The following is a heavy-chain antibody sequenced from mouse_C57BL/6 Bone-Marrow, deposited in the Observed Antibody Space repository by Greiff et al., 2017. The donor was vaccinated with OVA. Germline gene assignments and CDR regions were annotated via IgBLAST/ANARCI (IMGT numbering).Heavy chain of an antibody. CDR2: IDPSDSET. D-gene: IGHD2-14*01. CDR1: GYTFTSYW. CDR3: ARGTYYAMDY. V-gene: IGHV1-52*01. J-gene: IGHJ4*01. Sequence: QVQLKQPGAELVRPGSSVKLSCKASGYTFTSYWMHWVKQRPIHGLEWIGNIDPSDSETHYNQKFKDKATLTVDKSSSPAYLQLSSLTSEDSAVYYCARGTYYAMDYWGQGTSVTVSS.